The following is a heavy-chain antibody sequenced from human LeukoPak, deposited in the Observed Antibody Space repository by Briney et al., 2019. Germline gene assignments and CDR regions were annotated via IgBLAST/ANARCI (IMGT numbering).Heavy chain of an antibody. V-gene: IGHV4-38-2*02. D-gene: IGHD6-13*01. CDR2: IYYSGST. J-gene: IGHJ4*02. CDR1: GYSISSGYY. Sequence: PSETLSLTCTVSGYSISSGYYWGWIRQPPGKGLEWIGYIYYSGSTNYNPSLKSRVTISVDTSKNQFSLKLSSVTAADTAVYYCARGQSAAAGNFDYWGQGTLVTVSS. CDR3: ARGQSAAAGNFDY.